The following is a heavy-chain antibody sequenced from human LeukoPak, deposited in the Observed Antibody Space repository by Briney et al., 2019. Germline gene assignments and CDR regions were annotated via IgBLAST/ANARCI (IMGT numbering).Heavy chain of an antibody. Sequence: GGSLRLSCAASGFTFSSYAMSWVRQAPGKGLEWVAAISATGSSAYYADSVKGRFTISRDNSKNRVYLQMSSLRAEDTALYHCAREVTTLRGVMLRYFDLWGRGTLVTVSS. CDR2: ISATGSSA. V-gene: IGHV3-23*01. J-gene: IGHJ2*01. CDR1: GFTFSSYA. CDR3: AREVTTLRGVMLRYFDL. D-gene: IGHD3-10*01.